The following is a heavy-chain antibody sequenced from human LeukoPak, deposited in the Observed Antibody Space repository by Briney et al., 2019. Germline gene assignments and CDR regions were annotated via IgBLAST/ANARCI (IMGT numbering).Heavy chain of an antibody. CDR1: GYTFTSYG. CDR3: ARGGYSYAFDY. CDR2: IIPIFGTA. V-gene: IGHV1-69*13. D-gene: IGHD5-18*01. J-gene: IGHJ4*02. Sequence: ASVKVSCKASGYTFTSYGISWVRQAPGQGLEWMGGIIPIFGTANYAQKFQGRVTITADESTSTAYMELSSLRSEDTAVYYCARGGYSYAFDYWGQGTLVTVSS.